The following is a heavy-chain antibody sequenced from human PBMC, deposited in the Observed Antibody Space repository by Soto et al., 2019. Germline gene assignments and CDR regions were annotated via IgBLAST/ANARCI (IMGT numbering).Heavy chain of an antibody. V-gene: IGHV3-23*01. CDR3: AKRFGGWWYFDL. CDR1: GFTFGSYA. J-gene: IGHJ2*01. CDR2: ISGIGDST. D-gene: IGHD3-16*01. Sequence: EVQLLESGGGLVQPGGSLRLSCAASGFTFGSYAMSWVRQAPGKGLEWVSAISGIGDSTYYADSVKGRFTISRDNSKNSLYLQMNSLRAEDTAVYYCAKRFGGWWYFDLWGRGTLVTVSS.